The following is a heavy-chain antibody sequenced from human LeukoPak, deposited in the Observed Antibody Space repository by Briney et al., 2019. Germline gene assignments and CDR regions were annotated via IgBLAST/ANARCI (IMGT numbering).Heavy chain of an antibody. CDR1: GYTFTSYG. J-gene: IGHJ6*02. Sequence: ASVKVSCKASGYTFTSYGISWVRQAPGQGLERMGWISAYNGNTNYAQKLQGRVTMTTDTSTSTAYMELRSLGSDDTAVYYCARVPTTVTTNYYNYYGLDVWGQGTTVTVSS. CDR3: ARVPTTVTTNYYNYYGLDV. D-gene: IGHD4-17*01. V-gene: IGHV1-18*01. CDR2: ISAYNGNT.